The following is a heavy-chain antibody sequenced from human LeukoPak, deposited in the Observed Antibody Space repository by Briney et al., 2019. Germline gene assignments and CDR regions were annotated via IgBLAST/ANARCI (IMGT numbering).Heavy chain of an antibody. CDR2: ISYDGSNK. V-gene: IGHV3-30*18. J-gene: IGHJ4*02. CDR3: AKGYYDFWSGHFDY. CDR1: GFTFSSYG. Sequence: GGSLRFSCAASGFTFSSYGMHWVRQAPGKGLEWMAVISYDGSNKYYADSVKGRFTISRDNSKNTLYLQMNSLRAEDTAVYYCAKGYYDFWSGHFDYWSQGTLVTVSS. D-gene: IGHD3-3*01.